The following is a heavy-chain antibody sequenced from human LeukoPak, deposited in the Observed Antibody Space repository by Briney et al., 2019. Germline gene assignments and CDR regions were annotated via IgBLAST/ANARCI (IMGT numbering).Heavy chain of an antibody. CDR3: ARGTMYYDILTGYSFNHDAFDI. J-gene: IGHJ3*02. V-gene: IGHV4-59*01. CDR1: GGSISSYY. Sequence: MPSETLSLTCTVSGGSISSYYWSWIRQPPGKGLEGMGYIYYSGSTNYNPSLKSRVTISVDTSKNQFSLKLSSVTAADTAVYYCARGTMYYDILTGYSFNHDAFDIWGQGTMVTVSS. CDR2: IYYSGST. D-gene: IGHD3-9*01.